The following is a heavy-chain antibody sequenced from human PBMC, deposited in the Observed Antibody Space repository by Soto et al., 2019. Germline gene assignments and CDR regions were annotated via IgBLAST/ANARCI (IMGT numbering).Heavy chain of an antibody. D-gene: IGHD6-19*01. CDR1: SGSISSSNW. V-gene: IGHV4-4*02. CDR2: IYHSGST. J-gene: IGHJ4*02. Sequence: PSETLSLTCAVSSGSISSSNWWSWVRQPPGKGLEWIGEIYHSGSTNYNPSLKSRVTISVDKSKNQFSLKLSSVTAADTAVYYCARVIAVAGTDVNTYKQYYFDYWGQGTLVTVSS. CDR3: ARVIAVAGTDVNTYKQYYFDY.